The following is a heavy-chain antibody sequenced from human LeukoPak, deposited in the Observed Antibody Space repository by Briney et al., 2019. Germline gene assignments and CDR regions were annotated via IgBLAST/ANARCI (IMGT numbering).Heavy chain of an antibody. J-gene: IGHJ4*02. Sequence: GASVKVSRKASGYTFTGYYMHWVRQAPGQGLEWMGGFDPEDGETIYAQKFQGRVTMTEDTSTDTAYMELSSLRSEDTAVYYCATVDYGDYAVDYWGQGTLVTVSS. CDR3: ATVDYGDYAVDY. CDR2: FDPEDGET. V-gene: IGHV1-24*01. CDR1: GYTFTGYY. D-gene: IGHD4-17*01.